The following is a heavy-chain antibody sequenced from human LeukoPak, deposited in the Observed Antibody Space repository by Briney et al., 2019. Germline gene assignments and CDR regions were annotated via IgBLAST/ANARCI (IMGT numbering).Heavy chain of an antibody. CDR2: IYYSGST. J-gene: IGHJ6*03. Sequence: SETLSLTCTVSGGSISSSSYYWGWIRQPPGKGLEWIGSIYYSGSTYYNPSLKSRVTISVDTSKNQFSLKLSSVTAADTAVYYCARGLIYSPYYYYYMDVWGKGTTVTVSS. V-gene: IGHV4-39*07. CDR1: GGSISSSSYY. D-gene: IGHD2-15*01. CDR3: ARGLIYSPYYYYYMDV.